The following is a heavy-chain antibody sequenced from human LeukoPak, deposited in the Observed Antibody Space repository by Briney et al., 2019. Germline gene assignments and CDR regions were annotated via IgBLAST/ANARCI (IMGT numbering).Heavy chain of an antibody. CDR3: AKSSSGYYYFAFDI. CDR1: GFTFSSYG. J-gene: IGHJ3*02. Sequence: GGSLRLSCAASGFTFSSYGMHWVRQAPGKGLEWVAVISYDGNNKYYADSVKGRFTISRDNSKNTLYLQMNSLRAEDTAVYYCAKSSSGYYYFAFDIWGQGTMVTVSS. D-gene: IGHD3-22*01. CDR2: ISYDGNNK. V-gene: IGHV3-30*18.